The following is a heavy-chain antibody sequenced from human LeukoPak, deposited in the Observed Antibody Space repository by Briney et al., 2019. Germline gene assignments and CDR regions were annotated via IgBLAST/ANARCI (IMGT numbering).Heavy chain of an antibody. CDR1: GGSISSYY. J-gene: IGHJ4*02. CDR2: VYYSGST. V-gene: IGHV4-59*01. CDR3: ARGRNYDY. D-gene: IGHD1-7*01. Sequence: PSETLSLTCTVSGGSISSYYWSWIRQPPGKGLEWIGYVYYSGSTNYNPSLESRVTISVDTSKNQFSLKLSSVTAADTAVYYCARGRNYDYWGQGTLVTVSS.